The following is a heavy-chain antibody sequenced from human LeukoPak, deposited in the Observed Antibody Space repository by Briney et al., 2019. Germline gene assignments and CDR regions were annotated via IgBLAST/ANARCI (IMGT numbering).Heavy chain of an antibody. D-gene: IGHD3-10*02. CDR2: LNSDGTTI. V-gene: IGHV3-74*01. CDR3: VRGAGGPRNYVLDY. Sequence: PGGSLRLSCVASGFTFSGYWMHWVCQAPGMGLVWVSRLNSDGTTINYADSVKGRFTISRDNAKNTVYLQMSGLRDDDTALYFCVRGAGGPRNYVLDYWGQGALVSVSS. CDR1: GFTFSGYW. J-gene: IGHJ4*02.